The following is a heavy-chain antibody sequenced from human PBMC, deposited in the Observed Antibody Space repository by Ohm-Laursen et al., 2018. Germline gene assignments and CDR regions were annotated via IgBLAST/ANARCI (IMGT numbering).Heavy chain of an antibody. Sequence: ASVKVSCKTSGYTFTSYYMHWVRQAPGQGLEGMGIINPSGGSTSYAQKFQGRVTMTRDTSTSTVYMELSSLRSEDTAVYYCAREPARYCSGGSCNTYYYYGMDVWGQGTTVTVSS. D-gene: IGHD2-15*01. J-gene: IGHJ6*02. CDR2: INPSGGST. CDR3: AREPARYCSGGSCNTYYYYGMDV. V-gene: IGHV1-46*01. CDR1: GYTFTSYY.